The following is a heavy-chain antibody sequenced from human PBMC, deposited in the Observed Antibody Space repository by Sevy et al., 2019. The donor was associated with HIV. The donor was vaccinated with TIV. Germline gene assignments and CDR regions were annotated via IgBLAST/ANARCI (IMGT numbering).Heavy chain of an antibody. CDR3: TRTTVTNDAFDI. J-gene: IGHJ3*02. CDR2: IRSKANSYAT. V-gene: IGHV3-73*01. Sequence: GGSLRLSCAASGFTFSGSAMHWVRQASGKGLEWVGRIRSKANSYATAYAASVKGRFTISRDDSKNTAYLQMNRLKTEDTAVYYCTRTTVTNDAFDIWGQRTMVTVSS. D-gene: IGHD4-17*01. CDR1: GFTFSGSA.